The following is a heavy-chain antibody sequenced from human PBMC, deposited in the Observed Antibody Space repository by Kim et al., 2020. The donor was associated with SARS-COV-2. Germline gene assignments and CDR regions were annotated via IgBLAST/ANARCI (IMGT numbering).Heavy chain of an antibody. J-gene: IGHJ5*02. D-gene: IGHD4-17*01. Sequence: ASVKVSCKASGYTFTGYYMHWVRQAPGQGLEWMGWINPNSGGTNYAQKFQGRVTMTRDTSISTAYMELSRLRSDDTAVYYCARERYYDYGDEAWGQGTLVTVSS. CDR2: INPNSGGT. CDR3: ARERYYDYGDEA. V-gene: IGHV1-2*02. CDR1: GYTFTGYY.